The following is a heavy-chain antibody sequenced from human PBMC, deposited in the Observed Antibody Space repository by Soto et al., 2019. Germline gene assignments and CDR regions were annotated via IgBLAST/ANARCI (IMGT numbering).Heavy chain of an antibody. CDR2: IIPIFGTA. J-gene: IGHJ3*02. Sequence: SVKVSCKASGYTFTGYYMHWVRQAPGQGLEWMGGIIPIFGTANYAQKFQGRVTITADESTSTAYMELSSLRSEDTAVYYCARGPPRDDRSPYDAFDIWGQGTMVTVSS. CDR3: ARGPPRDDRSPYDAFDI. CDR1: GYTFTGYY. V-gene: IGHV1-69*13.